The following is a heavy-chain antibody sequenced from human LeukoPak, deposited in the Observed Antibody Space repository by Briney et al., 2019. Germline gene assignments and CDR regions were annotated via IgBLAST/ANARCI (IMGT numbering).Heavy chain of an antibody. D-gene: IGHD6-13*01. CDR3: ASGRGIAAAGRSPFKFDY. CDR1: GGSISSYY. J-gene: IGHJ4*02. CDR2: IYYSGST. Sequence: KPSETLSLTCTVSGGSISSYYWSWIRQPPGKGLEWIGYIYYSGSTNYNPSLKSRVTISVDTSKNQFSLKLSSVTAADTAVYYCASGRGIAAAGRSPFKFDYWGQGTLVTVSS. V-gene: IGHV4-59*01.